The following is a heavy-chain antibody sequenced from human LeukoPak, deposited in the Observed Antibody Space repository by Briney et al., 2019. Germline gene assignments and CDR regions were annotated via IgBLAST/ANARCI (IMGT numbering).Heavy chain of an antibody. CDR3: ARGLWWLPRFDY. CDR1: GGSFSGYY. CDR2: INHSGST. V-gene: IGHV4-34*01. Sequence: PSETLSLTCAVYGGSFSGYYWSWIRRPPGKGLEWIGEINHSGSTNYNPSLKSRVTISVDTSKNQFSLKLSSVTAADTAVYYCARGLWWLPRFDYWGQGTLVTVSS. D-gene: IGHD4/OR15-4a*01. J-gene: IGHJ4*02.